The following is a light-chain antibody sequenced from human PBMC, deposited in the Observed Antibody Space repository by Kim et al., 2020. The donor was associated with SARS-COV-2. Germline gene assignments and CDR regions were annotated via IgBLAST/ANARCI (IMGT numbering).Light chain of an antibody. CDR2: GTS. Sequence: LSPGERATLSCRASQSISYYYLAWYQQKPGQAPRLLIYGTSNRDTGSPDRFSGSGSGTDFTLTISRLEPEDFAVYYCQQYGGSLTFGGGTKVDIK. CDR1: QSISYYY. J-gene: IGKJ4*01. CDR3: QQYGGSLT. V-gene: IGKV3-20*01.